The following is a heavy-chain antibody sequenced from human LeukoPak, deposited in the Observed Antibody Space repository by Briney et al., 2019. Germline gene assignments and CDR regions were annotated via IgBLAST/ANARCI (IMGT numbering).Heavy chain of an antibody. Sequence: ASVKVSCKVSGYTLTELSMHWVRQAPGKGLEWMGGFDPEDGETIYAQKFQGRVTMTEDTSTDTAYMELSSLRSEDTAVYYCATDSGCSSTSCNDYGMDVWGKGTTVTVSS. CDR3: ATDSGCSSTSCNDYGMDV. CDR2: FDPEDGET. D-gene: IGHD2-2*01. CDR1: GYTLTELS. J-gene: IGHJ6*04. V-gene: IGHV1-24*01.